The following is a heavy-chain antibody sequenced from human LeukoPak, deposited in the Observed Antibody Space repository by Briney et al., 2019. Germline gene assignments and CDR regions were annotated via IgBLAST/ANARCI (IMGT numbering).Heavy chain of an antibody. CDR3: ARGGRVAGSYLHLNDAFDI. CDR1: VYTFTGYY. CDR2: INPNSGGT. V-gene: IGHV1-2*06. J-gene: IGHJ3*02. Sequence: ASVKVSCKASVYTFTGYYMHWVRQAPGQGLEWMGRINPNSGGTNYAQKFQGRVTMTRDTSISTAYMELSRLRSDDTAVYYCARGGRVAGSYLHLNDAFDIWGQGTMVTVSS. D-gene: IGHD1-26*01.